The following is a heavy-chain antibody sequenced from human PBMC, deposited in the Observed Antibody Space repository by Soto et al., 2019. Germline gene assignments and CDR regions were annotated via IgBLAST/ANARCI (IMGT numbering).Heavy chain of an antibody. D-gene: IGHD1-1*01. J-gene: IGHJ4*02. Sequence: QLQLQESGPGLVKPSETLSLTCTVSGGSISSSSYYWGWIRQPPGKGLEWIGSIYYSGSTYYNPSLKRRVTISVDTSKNQFSLKLSSVTAADTAVYYCARMGGPTSFDYWGQGTLVTVSS. CDR2: IYYSGST. CDR1: GGSISSSSYY. V-gene: IGHV4-39*01. CDR3: ARMGGPTSFDY.